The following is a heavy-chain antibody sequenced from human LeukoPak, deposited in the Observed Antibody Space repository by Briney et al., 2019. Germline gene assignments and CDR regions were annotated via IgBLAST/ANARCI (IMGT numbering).Heavy chain of an antibody. V-gene: IGHV3-21*01. CDR2: ISSSSYI. CDR3: ATSTWSTNYFDY. Sequence: PGGSLRLSCAASGFTFSNYNMNWVRQAPGKGLEWVSSISSSSYIYYADSVKGRFTISRENAKNSLYLQMNSLRAEDTAVYYCATSTWSTNYFDYWGQGTLVTASS. J-gene: IGHJ4*02. D-gene: IGHD5/OR15-5a*01. CDR1: GFTFSNYN.